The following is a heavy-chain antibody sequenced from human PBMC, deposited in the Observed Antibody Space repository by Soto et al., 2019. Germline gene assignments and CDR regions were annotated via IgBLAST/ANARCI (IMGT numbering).Heavy chain of an antibody. CDR3: ARGGYDWDS. CDR1: GGSISGYY. J-gene: IGHJ4*02. V-gene: IGHV4-59*01. CDR2: FYYSGST. D-gene: IGHD3-16*01. Sequence: QVQLQESGPGLVKPSETLSLTCTVSGGSISGYYWSWIRQPPGKSLEWIGYFYYSGSTNYNPSLKSRVTISVDTSKNQFSLRLTSVTAADTAVYYCARGGYDWDSWGQGTLVTVS.